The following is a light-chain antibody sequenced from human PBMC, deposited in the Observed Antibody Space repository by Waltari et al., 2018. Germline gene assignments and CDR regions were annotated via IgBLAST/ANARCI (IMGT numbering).Light chain of an antibody. Sequence: QSALTQPASVSGSPGQSITISCTGTSSDVGFYNYVSWYQQHPGKATKLMIYDVSELPSGVSNRFSGSKSGNTAFLTISGLQAEDEADYYCNSYTGSSSWVFGGGTKLTVL. CDR2: DVS. CDR3: NSYTGSSSWV. J-gene: IGLJ3*02. V-gene: IGLV2-14*01. CDR1: SSDVGFYNY.